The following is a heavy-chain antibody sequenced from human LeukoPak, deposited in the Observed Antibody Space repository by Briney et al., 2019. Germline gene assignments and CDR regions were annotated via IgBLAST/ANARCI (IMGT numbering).Heavy chain of an antibody. D-gene: IGHD1-26*01. V-gene: IGHV4-39*07. CDR3: ALMLGDEWELLGGGGAFDI. Sequence: SETLSLTCTVSDGSTSSATYYWAWIRQPPNKGLDWIGSFFYTGSTYYSPSLKSRVTISVDTSENQLSLKLSSVTAADTAVYYCALMLGDEWELLGGGGAFDIWGQGTMVTVSS. CDR1: DGSTSSATYY. J-gene: IGHJ3*02. CDR2: FFYTGST.